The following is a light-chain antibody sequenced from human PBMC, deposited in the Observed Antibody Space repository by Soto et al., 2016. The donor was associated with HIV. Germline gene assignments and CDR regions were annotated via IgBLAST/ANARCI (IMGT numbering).Light chain of an antibody. CDR1: QGISNY. J-gene: IGKJ2*01. CDR3: QQYYSTPRT. V-gene: IGKV1-33*01. Sequence: DIQMTQSPSSLSASVGDRVTITCQASQGISNYLNWYQQKPGKAPKLLIYDASNLEAGVPSRFSGSGSGTDYTLTISSLQPEDFATYYCQQYYSTPRTFGQGTKLEIK. CDR2: DAS.